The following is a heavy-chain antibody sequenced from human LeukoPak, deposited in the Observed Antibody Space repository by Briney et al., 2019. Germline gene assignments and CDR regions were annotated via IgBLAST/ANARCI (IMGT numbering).Heavy chain of an antibody. CDR1: GYTFTSYD. Sequence: ASVKVSCKASGYTFTSYDINWVRQATGQGLEWMGWMNPNSGNTGYAQKFQGRVTMTGNTSISTAYMELSSLRSEDTAVYYCARVKREQWLVFYYFDYWGQGTLVTVSS. CDR2: MNPNSGNT. V-gene: IGHV1-8*01. D-gene: IGHD6-19*01. J-gene: IGHJ4*02. CDR3: ARVKREQWLVFYYFDY.